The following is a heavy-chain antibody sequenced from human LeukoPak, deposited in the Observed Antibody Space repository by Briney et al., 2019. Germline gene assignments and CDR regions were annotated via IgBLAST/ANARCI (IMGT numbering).Heavy chain of an antibody. CDR2: ISAYNGNT. J-gene: IGHJ6*02. CDR3: ARAIPELGYCSSTSCKTPMPYYYYGMDV. CDR1: GYTFTSYG. V-gene: IGHV1-18*01. Sequence: ASVNVSCKASGYTFTSYGIRWVRQAPGQGREGMGWISAYNGNTNYAQELQGRVAMTTDTSTSTAHMELMSLRSDDTAVYYCARAIPELGYCSSTSCKTPMPYYYYGMDVWGQGTTVTVSS. D-gene: IGHD2-2*01.